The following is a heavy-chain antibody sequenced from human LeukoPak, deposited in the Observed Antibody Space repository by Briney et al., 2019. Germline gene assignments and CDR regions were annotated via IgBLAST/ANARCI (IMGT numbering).Heavy chain of an antibody. CDR1: GGTISSGGYY. J-gene: IGHJ4*02. D-gene: IGHD5-18*01. CDR2: IYYSGST. Sequence: SETLSLTCTVPGGTISSGGYYWSWIRQHPGKGLEWIGYIYYSGSTYYNPSLKSRVTISVDTSKNQFSLKLSSVTAADTAVYYCARDPRRGSYEVDYWGQGTLVTVSS. V-gene: IGHV4-31*03. CDR3: ARDPRRGSYEVDY.